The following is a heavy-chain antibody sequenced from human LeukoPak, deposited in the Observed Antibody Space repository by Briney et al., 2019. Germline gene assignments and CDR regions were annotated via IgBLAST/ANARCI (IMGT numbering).Heavy chain of an antibody. V-gene: IGHV4-59*12. J-gene: IGHJ4*02. D-gene: IGHD3-22*01. CDR1: GGSISSYY. Sequence: SETLSLTCTVSGGSISSYYWSWIRQPPGKGLEWIGYIYYSGSTYYNPSLKSRVTISVDTSKNQFSLKLSSVTAADTAVYYCARYDSSGYYSWGQGTLVTVSS. CDR3: ARYDSSGYYS. CDR2: IYYSGST.